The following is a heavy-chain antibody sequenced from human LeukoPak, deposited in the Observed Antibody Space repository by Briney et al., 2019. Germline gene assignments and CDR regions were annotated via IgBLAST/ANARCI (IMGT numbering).Heavy chain of an antibody. CDR3: ARIGGAHNFDY. D-gene: IGHD3-16*01. CDR2: INPNTGGT. V-gene: IGHV1-2*06. J-gene: IGHJ4*02. Sequence: ASVKVSCRASGYTFTAYYMHWVRQAPGQGLEWMGRINPNTGGTNYAQKFQGRVTMTGDTSISTAYMELSRLTSDDTAVCYCARIGGAHNFDYWGQGTLVTVSS. CDR1: GYTFTAYY.